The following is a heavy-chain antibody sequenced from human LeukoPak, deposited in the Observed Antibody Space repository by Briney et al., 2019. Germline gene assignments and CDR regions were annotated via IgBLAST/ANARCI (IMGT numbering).Heavy chain of an antibody. CDR2: IYYSGST. CDR3: ARGLLNYDFWSGFDP. CDR1: GGSISSYY. D-gene: IGHD3-3*01. Sequence: SETLSLTCTVPGGSISSYYWSWIRQPPGKGLEWIGYIYYSGSTNYNPSLKSRVTISVDTSKDQFSLKLSSVTAADTAVYYCARGLLNYDFWSGFDPWGQGTLVTVSS. V-gene: IGHV4-59*01. J-gene: IGHJ5*02.